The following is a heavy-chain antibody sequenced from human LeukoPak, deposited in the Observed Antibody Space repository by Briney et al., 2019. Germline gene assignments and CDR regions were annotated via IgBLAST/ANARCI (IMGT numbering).Heavy chain of an antibody. D-gene: IGHD6-13*01. J-gene: IGHJ4*02. CDR3: ARAGPSSSWHQFDY. V-gene: IGHV3-66*01. CDR2: IYSDNT. Sequence: GGPLRLSCAASGFTFSSYAMNWVRQAPGKGLEWVSFIYSDNTHYSDSVKGRFTISRDNSKNTLYLQMNSLRAEDTAVYYCARAGPSSSWHQFDYWGQGTLVTVSS. CDR1: GFTFSSYA.